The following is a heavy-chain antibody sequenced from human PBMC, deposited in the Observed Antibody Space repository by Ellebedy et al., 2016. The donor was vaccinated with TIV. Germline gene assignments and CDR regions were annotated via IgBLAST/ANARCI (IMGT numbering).Heavy chain of an antibody. CDR1: GFTFSRYS. Sequence: LSLTCAASGFTFSRYSMNWVRQAPGKGLEWVSYISGSSFSTYYADSVKGRFSVSRDNAKNSLFLQMNSLRAEDTAVFYCATDGSYGDYRSPMHAFEMWGQGTMVTVSS. D-gene: IGHD3-10*01. CDR3: ATDGSYGDYRSPMHAFEM. J-gene: IGHJ3*02. V-gene: IGHV3-48*04. CDR2: ISGSSFST.